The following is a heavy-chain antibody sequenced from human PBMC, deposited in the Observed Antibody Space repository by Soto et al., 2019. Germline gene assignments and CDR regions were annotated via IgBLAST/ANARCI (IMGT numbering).Heavy chain of an antibody. CDR3: ARRNDILTGYPYYYYGMDV. CDR1: GYSFTSYW. Sequence: ESLKISCKGSGYSFTSYWIGWVRQMPGKGLEWMGIIYPGDSDTRYSPSFQGQVTISADKSISTAYLQWSSLKASDTAMYYCARRNDILTGYPYYYYGMDVWGQRTTVTVSS. J-gene: IGHJ6*02. D-gene: IGHD3-9*01. V-gene: IGHV5-51*01. CDR2: IYPGDSDT.